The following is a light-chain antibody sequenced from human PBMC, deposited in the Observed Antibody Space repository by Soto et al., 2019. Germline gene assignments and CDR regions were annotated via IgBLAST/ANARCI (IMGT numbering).Light chain of an antibody. Sequence: EIVMTQSPATLSVSPGERATLSCRASQSVSSNLAWYQQKPGQAPRLLIYGASTRATGIPARFSGSGSGTDFTLTISSLQSEDFAVYYCQQYNNWTPFTFGPGTKVDIK. V-gene: IGKV3-15*01. J-gene: IGKJ3*01. CDR1: QSVSSN. CDR3: QQYNNWTPFT. CDR2: GAS.